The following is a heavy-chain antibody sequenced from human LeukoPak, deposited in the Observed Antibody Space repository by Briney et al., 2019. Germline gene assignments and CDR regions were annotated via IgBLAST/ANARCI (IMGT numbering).Heavy chain of an antibody. CDR1: GFTFSTYT. J-gene: IGHJ4*02. Sequence: GGSLRLSCAASGFTFSTYTMNWVRQAPGKGLEWVSSISSSGTYIYFADSVKGRFTISRDNAKNSLCLQMNSLRAEDTAVYYCARGALYCSSTSCYPDCWGQGTLVTVSS. V-gene: IGHV3-21*01. CDR3: ARGALYCSSTSCYPDC. CDR2: ISSSGTYI. D-gene: IGHD2-2*01.